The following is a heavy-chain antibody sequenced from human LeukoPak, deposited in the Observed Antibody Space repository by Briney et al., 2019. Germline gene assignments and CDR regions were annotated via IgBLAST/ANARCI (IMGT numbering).Heavy chain of an antibody. D-gene: IGHD3-10*01. V-gene: IGHV1-46*01. CDR1: GYTFTSYY. J-gene: IGHJ4*02. CDR2: INPSGGST. Sequence: ASVKVSCKASGYTFTSYYMHWVRQAPGQGLEWMGIINPSGGSTSYAQKFQGRVTMTRDTSTSTVYMELSSLRSEDTAVYYCAKDLSYGGRLWFGEFFDYWGQGTLVTVSS. CDR3: AKDLSYGGRLWFGEFFDY.